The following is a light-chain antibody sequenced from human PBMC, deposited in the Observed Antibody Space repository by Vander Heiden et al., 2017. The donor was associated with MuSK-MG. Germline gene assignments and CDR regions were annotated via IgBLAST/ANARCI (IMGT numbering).Light chain of an antibody. CDR2: TAS. CDR3: QQSPSEWT. CDR1: QSINSY. V-gene: IGKV1-39*01. Sequence: IQPLPSPSSLPASTGDSVTISGRASQSINSYLYWYQQNPGKDPKLLIYTASRRQSGVPSRLSGRGSETDFTLTSIRRQPEDFVTYYRQQSPSEWTFSQGTKLEIK. J-gene: IGKJ1*01.